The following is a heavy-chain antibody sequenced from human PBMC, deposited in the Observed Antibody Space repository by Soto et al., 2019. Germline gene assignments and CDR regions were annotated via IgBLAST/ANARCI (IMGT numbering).Heavy chain of an antibody. Sequence: SSVKVYCKASGGTLSIYAIVLVRQGPGQVLEWMGGIIPIFGTANYAQKFQGRVTITADESTSRAYMELRSLRSEDTAVYYCARVRIADRLYYYYGMDVWGQGTTVTVSS. D-gene: IGHD6-6*01. J-gene: IGHJ6*02. V-gene: IGHV1-69*13. CDR3: ARVRIADRLYYYYGMDV. CDR2: IIPIFGTA. CDR1: GGTLSIYA.